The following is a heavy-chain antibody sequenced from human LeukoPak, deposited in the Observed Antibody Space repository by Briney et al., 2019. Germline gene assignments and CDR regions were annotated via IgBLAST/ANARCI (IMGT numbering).Heavy chain of an antibody. CDR2: INHSGST. CDR1: GGSFSGYY. J-gene: IGHJ4*02. V-gene: IGHV4-34*01. CDR3: ARGDSGSYVFDY. D-gene: IGHD1-26*01. Sequence: SETLSLTCAVYGGSFSGYYWSWIRQPPGKGLEWIGEINHSGSTNYNPSLKSRVTISVDTSKNQFSLKLSSVTAADTAVYYRARGDSGSYVFDYWGQGTLVTVSS.